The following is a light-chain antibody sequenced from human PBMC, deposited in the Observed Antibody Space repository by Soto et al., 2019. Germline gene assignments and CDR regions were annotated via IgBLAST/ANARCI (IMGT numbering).Light chain of an antibody. Sequence: AIQLTQSPSSLSASVGDRVTITCRASQGISSALAWYQQKPGKAPKLLIYDASSLESGVPSRFRGSGSGTDFTLTISSLQPQDFANYYCQQFNNYPPITFGHGTRLEIK. CDR2: DAS. CDR3: QQFNNYPPIT. V-gene: IGKV1D-13*01. CDR1: QGISSA. J-gene: IGKJ5*01.